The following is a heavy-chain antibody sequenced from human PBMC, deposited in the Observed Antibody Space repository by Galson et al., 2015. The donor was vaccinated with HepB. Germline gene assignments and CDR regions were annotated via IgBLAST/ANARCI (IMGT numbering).Heavy chain of an antibody. CDR3: AREGMIRTLAHKTPDY. CDR1: GFTFSAYW. J-gene: IGHJ4*02. Sequence: SLRLSCAASGFTFSAYWMSWVRQVPGKGLEWVADVNLDGSEMYYADSVKGRFTISRDNAERSVSLHMYSLRAEDTAVYYCAREGMIRTLAHKTPDYWGQGTLVTVSS. V-gene: IGHV3-7*03. CDR2: VNLDGSEM. D-gene: IGHD3-10*01.